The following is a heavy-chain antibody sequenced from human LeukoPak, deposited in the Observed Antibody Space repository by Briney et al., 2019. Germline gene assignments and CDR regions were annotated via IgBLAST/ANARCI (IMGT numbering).Heavy chain of an antibody. CDR3: AGDFVFRGRFGELLSYYMDV. V-gene: IGHV4-39*07. D-gene: IGHD3-10*01. Sequence: SETLSLTCTVSGGSISSSSYYWGWIRQPPGKGLEWIGSIYYSGSTYYNPSLKSRVTISVDTSKNQFSLKLSSVTAADTAVYYCAGDFVFRGRFGELLSYYMDVWGKGTTVTVSS. CDR2: IYYSGST. CDR1: GGSISSSSYY. J-gene: IGHJ6*03.